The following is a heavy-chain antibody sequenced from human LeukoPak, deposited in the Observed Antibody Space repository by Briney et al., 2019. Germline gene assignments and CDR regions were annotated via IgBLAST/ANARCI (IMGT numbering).Heavy chain of an antibody. CDR3: ARDKDYYYGSGSYGHNWFDP. V-gene: IGHV4-38-2*02. CDR1: GYSISSGYY. Sequence: PSETLSLTCTVSGYSISSGYYWGWIRQPPVKGLEWIGSIYHSGSTYYNPSLKSRVTISVDTSKNQFSLKLSSVTAADTAVYYCARDKDYYYGSGSYGHNWFDPWGQGTLVTVSS. D-gene: IGHD3-10*01. CDR2: IYHSGST. J-gene: IGHJ5*02.